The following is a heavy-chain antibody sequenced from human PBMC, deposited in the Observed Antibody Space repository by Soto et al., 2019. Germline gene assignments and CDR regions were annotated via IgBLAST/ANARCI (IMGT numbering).Heavy chain of an antibody. CDR3: ARGYDFWSGPQDP. Sequence: ASVKVSCKASGYTFTSYAMHWVRQAPGQRLEWMGWINAGNGNTKYSQKFQGRFTITRDTSASTAYMELSSLRSEDTAVYYCARGYDFWSGPQDPWGQGTLVTVSS. J-gene: IGHJ5*02. D-gene: IGHD3-3*01. CDR2: INAGNGNT. CDR1: GYTFTSYA. V-gene: IGHV1-3*01.